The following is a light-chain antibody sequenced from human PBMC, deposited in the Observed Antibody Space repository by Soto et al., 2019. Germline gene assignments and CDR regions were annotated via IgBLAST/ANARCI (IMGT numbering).Light chain of an antibody. CDR3: CSYTSSSTPWV. CDR1: SSDVGGYNY. V-gene: IGLV2-14*03. CDR2: DVS. Sequence: QSVLTQPASVSGSPGQSITNSCTGTSSDVGGYNYVSWYQQHPGKAPKLMIYDVSDRPSGVSNRFSASKSGNTASLTISGLQAEDEADYYCCSYTSSSTPWVFGTGTKVTVL. J-gene: IGLJ1*01.